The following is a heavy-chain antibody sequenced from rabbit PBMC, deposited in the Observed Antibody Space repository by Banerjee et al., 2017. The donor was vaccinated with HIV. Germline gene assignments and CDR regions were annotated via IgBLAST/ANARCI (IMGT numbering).Heavy chain of an antibody. Sequence: QEQLEESGGDLVKPEGSLTLTCTASGFSFSSIYHMCWVRQAPGKGLEWIACIYTSSGSTAYASWVNGRFTISKTSSTTVTLQMTSLTAADTATYFCARAAGYGGYGFATGFTLWGPGTLVTVS. V-gene: IGHV1S45*01. CDR1: GFSFSSIYH. CDR3: ARAAGYGGYGFATGFTL. J-gene: IGHJ4*01. D-gene: IGHD6-1*01. CDR2: IYTSSGST.